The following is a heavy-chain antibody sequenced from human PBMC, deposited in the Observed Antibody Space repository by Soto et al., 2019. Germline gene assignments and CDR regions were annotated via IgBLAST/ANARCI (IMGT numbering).Heavy chain of an antibody. Sequence: PGESLKISCNASGFTFSSYSLGWVRHMPGKGLQWMGNIFSSDSSAKYSPPFVGQVTISVDRSINTAYLQWSSLKASDTAIYYCGTWRGSSWFDYWGPGTLVTVSS. J-gene: IGHJ4*02. CDR3: GTWRGSSWFDY. CDR2: IFSSDSSA. CDR1: GFTFSSYS. V-gene: IGHV5-51*01. D-gene: IGHD2-2*01.